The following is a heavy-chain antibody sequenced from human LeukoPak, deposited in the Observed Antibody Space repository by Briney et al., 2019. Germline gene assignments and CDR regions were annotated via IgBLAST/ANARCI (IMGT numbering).Heavy chain of an antibody. CDR1: GYTFTSHH. D-gene: IGHD2-2*03. J-gene: IGHJ4*02. CDR2: MNPNSGNT. Sequence: ASVRVSCKASGYTFTSHHINWVRQAAGQGLEWMGWMNPNSGNTAYAQKFQGRVTMTWDTSINTAYMELGSLRSEDTAVYYCARFPVDVVEGDDYWGQGTLVTVSS. CDR3: ARFPVDVVEGDDY. V-gene: IGHV1-8*02.